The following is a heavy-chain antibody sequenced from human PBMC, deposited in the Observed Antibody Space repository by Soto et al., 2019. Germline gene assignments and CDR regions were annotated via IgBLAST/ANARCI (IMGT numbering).Heavy chain of an antibody. Sequence: SVKVSCKASGGTFSSYAISWVRQAPGQGLEWMGGIIPIFGTANYAQKFQGRVTITADESTSTAYMELSSLRSEDTAVYYCARDPPPRGPMIVVADRYDLDYYYSMDVWGQGTPVTVSS. CDR2: IIPIFGTA. J-gene: IGHJ6*02. D-gene: IGHD3-22*01. V-gene: IGHV1-69*13. CDR3: ARDPPPRGPMIVVADRYDLDYYYSMDV. CDR1: GGTFSSYA.